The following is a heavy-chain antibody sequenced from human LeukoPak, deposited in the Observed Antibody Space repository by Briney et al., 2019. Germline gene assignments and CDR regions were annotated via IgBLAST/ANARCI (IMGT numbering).Heavy chain of an antibody. V-gene: IGHV3-13*01. CDR3: VREARGYHYTYFDY. D-gene: IGHD5-18*01. J-gene: IGHJ4*02. Sequence: GGSLRLSCTASGFTLGGHDMHWVRQTTGGGLEWVAAVSAGHHAFYAGSVRGRFAVSRVDARNSLYLQMNSLRAGDTAVYYCVREARGYHYTYFDYWGQGSLVTVPS. CDR2: VSAGHHA. CDR1: GFTLGGHD.